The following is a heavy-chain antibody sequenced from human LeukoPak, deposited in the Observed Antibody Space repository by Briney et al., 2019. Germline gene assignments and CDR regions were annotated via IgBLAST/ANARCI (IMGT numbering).Heavy chain of an antibody. V-gene: IGHV3-30*18. CDR1: GFTFSSYG. D-gene: IGHD3-9*01. J-gene: IGHJ6*02. Sequence: QPGRSLRLSCAASGFTFSSYGMHWVRQAPGKGLEWVAVISYDGSNKYYADSVKGRFTISRDNSKNTLYLQMNSLRAEDTAVYYCAKDILTGPYYYYGMDVWGQGTTVTVSS. CDR3: AKDILTGPYYYYGMDV. CDR2: ISYDGSNK.